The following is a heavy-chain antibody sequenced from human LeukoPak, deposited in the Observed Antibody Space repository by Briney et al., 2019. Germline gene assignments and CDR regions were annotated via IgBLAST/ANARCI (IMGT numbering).Heavy chain of an antibody. Sequence: PGGSLRLSCAAFGFTFSSYGMHWVRQAPGKGLEWVAVIWYDGSNKYYADSVKGRFTISRDNSKNTLYLQMNSLRAEDTAVYYLAKGPSGSGSYYQPHFDYWGQGTLVTVSS. V-gene: IGHV3-33*06. CDR3: AKGPSGSGSYYQPHFDY. D-gene: IGHD3-10*01. CDR2: IWYDGSNK. J-gene: IGHJ4*02. CDR1: GFTFSSYG.